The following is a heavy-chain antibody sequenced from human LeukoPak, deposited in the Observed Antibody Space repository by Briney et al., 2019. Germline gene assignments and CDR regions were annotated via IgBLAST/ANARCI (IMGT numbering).Heavy chain of an antibody. Sequence: SETLSLTCAVYGGSFSGYYWSCIRQPPGKGLEWIGEINHSGSTNYNPSLKSRVTISVDTSKNQFSLKLSSVTAADTAVYYCASGRSSSWYYHWGQGTLVTVSS. CDR3: ASGRSSSWYYH. V-gene: IGHV4-34*01. CDR1: GGSFSGYY. CDR2: INHSGST. J-gene: IGHJ5*02. D-gene: IGHD6-13*01.